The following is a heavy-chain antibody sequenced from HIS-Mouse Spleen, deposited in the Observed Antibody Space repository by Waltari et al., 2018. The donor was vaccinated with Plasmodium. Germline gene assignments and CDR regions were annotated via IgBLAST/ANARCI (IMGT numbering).Heavy chain of an antibody. D-gene: IGHD6-13*01. Sequence: QVQLVQSGAEVKKPGASVKVSCKASGYTFTGYYMHWVRQAPGQGLEWSGRINPKSGGTKYAQKVQGRVTMTRDTSISTAYMELSRLRSDDTAVYYCARVLGYKAAAGTFVEYFQHWGQGTLVTVSS. CDR3: ARVLGYKAAAGTFVEYFQH. V-gene: IGHV1-2*02. J-gene: IGHJ1*01. CDR1: GYTFTGYY. CDR2: INPKSGGT.